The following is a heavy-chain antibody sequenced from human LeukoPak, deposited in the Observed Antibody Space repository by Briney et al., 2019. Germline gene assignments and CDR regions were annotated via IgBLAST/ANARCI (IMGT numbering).Heavy chain of an antibody. Sequence: GGSLRLSCAASGFTFSSYGMHWVRQAPGKGLEWVAFIRYDGSNKYYADSVKGRFTISRDNSKNTLYLQMNSLRAEGTAVYYCAKDSWYYDFWSGVSEYYFDYWGQGTLVTVSS. D-gene: IGHD3-3*01. CDR1: GFTFSSYG. J-gene: IGHJ4*02. V-gene: IGHV3-30*02. CDR3: AKDSWYYDFWSGVSEYYFDY. CDR2: IRYDGSNK.